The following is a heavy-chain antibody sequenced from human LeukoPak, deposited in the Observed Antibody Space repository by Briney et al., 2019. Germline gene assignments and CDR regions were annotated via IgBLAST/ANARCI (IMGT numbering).Heavy chain of an antibody. J-gene: IGHJ4*02. CDR2: IYYSGST. CDR1: GGSISSSSYY. D-gene: IGHD3-10*01. CDR3: ARLADYYGSGSYLFPDWDFDY. Sequence: SETLSLTCTVSGGSISSSSYYWGWIRQPPGKGLEWIGSIYYSGSTYYNPSLKSRVTISVDTSKNQFPLKLSSVTAADTAVYYCARLADYYGSGSYLFPDWDFDYWGQGTLVTVSS. V-gene: IGHV4-39*01.